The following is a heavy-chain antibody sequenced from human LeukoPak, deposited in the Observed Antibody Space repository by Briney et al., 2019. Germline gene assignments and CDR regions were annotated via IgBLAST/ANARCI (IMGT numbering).Heavy chain of an antibody. CDR1: GGSISSYY. J-gene: IGHJ4*02. D-gene: IGHD5-18*01. CDR3: ARVSAMVRLFDY. V-gene: IGHV4-59*12. Sequence: PSETLSLTCTVSGGSISSYYWSWIRQPPGKGLEWIGYIYYSGSTNYNPSLKSRVTISVDTSKNQFSLKLSSVTAADTAVYYCARVSAMVRLFDYWGQGTLVTVSS. CDR2: IYYSGST.